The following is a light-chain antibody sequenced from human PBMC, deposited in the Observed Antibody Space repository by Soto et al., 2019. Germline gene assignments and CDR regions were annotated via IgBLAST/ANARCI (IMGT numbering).Light chain of an antibody. CDR3: SSYTSSTTSVV. V-gene: IGLV2-14*01. CDR1: SSDVGGHKY. J-gene: IGLJ2*01. CDR2: EVS. Sequence: QAVVTLPASVSGSPGQSITISCTGTSSDVGGHKYVSWYQQHPDKAPKVLIFEVSNRPSGISNRFSGSKSGNTASLTISGLQAEDEADCYCSSYTSSTTSVVFGGGTKLTVL.